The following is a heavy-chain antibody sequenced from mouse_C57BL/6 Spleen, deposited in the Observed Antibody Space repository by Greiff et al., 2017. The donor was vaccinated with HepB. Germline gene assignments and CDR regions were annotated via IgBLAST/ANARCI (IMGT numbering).Heavy chain of an antibody. CDR1: GSASSSSW. J-gene: IGHJ3*01. CDR2: IYPGDGDT. D-gene: IGHD1-1*01. V-gene: IGHV1-82*01. CDR3: ARDYDSSSFDY. Sequence: VQLQRSGPALVKPGASVKISCQASGSASSSSWLHWVEQRPGKGLEWIGRIYPGDGDTNYNGKCKGKATRTADKSSSTSYMKLSSLTAEDATVYFCARDYDSSSFDYWGQGTLVTVSA.